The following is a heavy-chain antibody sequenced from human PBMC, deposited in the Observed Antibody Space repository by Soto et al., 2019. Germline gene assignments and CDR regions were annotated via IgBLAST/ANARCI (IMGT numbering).Heavy chain of an antibody. CDR1: GGSFSGYY. J-gene: IGHJ6*02. Sequence: SETLSLTCAVYGGSFSGYYWSWIRQPPGKGLEWIGEINHSGSTNYDPSLKSRVTISVDTSKNQFSLKLSSVTAADTAVYYCARGRSDSSGYYKRYYYGMDVWGQGTTVTVSS. D-gene: IGHD3-22*01. V-gene: IGHV4-34*01. CDR2: INHSGST. CDR3: ARGRSDSSGYYKRYYYGMDV.